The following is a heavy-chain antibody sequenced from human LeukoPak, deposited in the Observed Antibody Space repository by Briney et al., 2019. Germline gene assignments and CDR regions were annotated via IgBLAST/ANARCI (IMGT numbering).Heavy chain of an antibody. D-gene: IGHD3-22*01. J-gene: IGHJ4*02. CDR3: ARAIPDSSGYLGDYFDY. CDR2: IIPIFGTA. CDR1: GGTFSSYA. Sequence: GASVKVSCKASGGTFSSYAISWVRQAPGQGLEWMGGIIPIFGTANYAQKFQGRVTITADESTSTAYMEPSRLRSEDTAVYYCARAIPDSSGYLGDYFDYWGQGTLVTVSS. V-gene: IGHV1-69*01.